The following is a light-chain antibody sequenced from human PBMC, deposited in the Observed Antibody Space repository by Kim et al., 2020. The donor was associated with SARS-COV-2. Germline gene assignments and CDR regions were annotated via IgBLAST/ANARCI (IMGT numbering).Light chain of an antibody. V-gene: IGKV3-11*01. Sequence: EIVLTQSPATLSLSPGERATLSCRASQSVSTYLAWYQQKVGQAPRLLISDASNRATGIPARFSGSGSGTDFSLTISNLEPEDFAVYYCQQRSNWPLTFGGGTKLEI. CDR2: DAS. CDR1: QSVSTY. J-gene: IGKJ4*01. CDR3: QQRSNWPLT.